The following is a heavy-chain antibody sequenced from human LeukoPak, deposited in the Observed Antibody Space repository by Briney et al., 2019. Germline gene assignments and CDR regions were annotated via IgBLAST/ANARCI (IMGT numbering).Heavy chain of an antibody. D-gene: IGHD5-24*01. CDR3: ARGGRDGYNT. V-gene: IGHV4-38-2*02. CDR2: INHSGST. J-gene: IGHJ5*02. Sequence: SETLSLTCTVSGYSISSGYYWSWIRQSPGKGLQWIGEINHSGSTNYNPSLKSRVTISVDTSKKQFSLKLSSVTAADTAVYYCARGGRDGYNTWGQGTLVTVSS. CDR1: GYSISSGYY.